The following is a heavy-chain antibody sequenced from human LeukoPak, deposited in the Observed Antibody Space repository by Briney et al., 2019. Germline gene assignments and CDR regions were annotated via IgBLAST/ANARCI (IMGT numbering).Heavy chain of an antibody. CDR1: GGTFSSYA. CDR2: IIPILGIA. J-gene: IGHJ6*02. V-gene: IGHV1-69*04. CDR3: ARDQGGDYGAIRYYYGMDV. D-gene: IGHD4-17*01. Sequence: ASVKVSCKASGGTFSSYAFSWVRQAPGQGLEWMGRIIPILGIANYAQKFQGRVTITADKSTSTAYMELSSLRSEDTAAYYCARDQGGDYGAIRYYYGMDVWGQGTTVTVSS.